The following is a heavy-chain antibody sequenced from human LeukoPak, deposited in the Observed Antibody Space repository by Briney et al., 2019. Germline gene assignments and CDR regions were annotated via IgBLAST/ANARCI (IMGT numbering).Heavy chain of an antibody. CDR3: ASTRPSAL. CDR1: GFTVSRNY. D-gene: IGHD6-6*01. V-gene: IGHV3-53*01. Sequence: GGSLRLSCAASGFTVSRNYMSWVRQAPGKGLEWVSVIYSGVRTYYADSVKGRFTISRDNSKNTLYLQMNSLRAEDTAVYYCASTRPSALWGQGTLVTVSS. J-gene: IGHJ4*02. CDR2: IYSGVRT.